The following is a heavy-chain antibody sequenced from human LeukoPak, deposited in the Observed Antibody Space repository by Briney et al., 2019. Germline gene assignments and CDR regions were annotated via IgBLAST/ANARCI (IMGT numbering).Heavy chain of an antibody. CDR1: GFTVSSNY. D-gene: IGHD6-13*01. Sequence: GGSLRLSCAASGFTVSSNYMSWVRQAPGKGLEWVAVIYSGGSTYYAASVKGRFTISRDNSKNTLYLQMNSLRAADTAVYYCYSSCSAAGFDYWGQGTLVTVSS. CDR3: YSSCSAAGFDY. J-gene: IGHJ4*02. V-gene: IGHV3-53*01. CDR2: IYSGGST.